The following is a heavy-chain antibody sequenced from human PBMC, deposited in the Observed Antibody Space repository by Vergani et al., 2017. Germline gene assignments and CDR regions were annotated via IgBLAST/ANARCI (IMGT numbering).Heavy chain of an antibody. CDR1: GGSISSYY. Sequence: QVQLQESGPGLVKPSETLSLTCTVSGGSISSYYWSWIRQPPGKGLEWIGYIYYSGSTNYNPSLKSRVTISVDTSKNEFSLKLSSMTAADTAVYYCARVEVVPALGHVYYYYMDVWGKGTTVTVSS. V-gene: IGHV4-59*01. CDR3: ARVEVVPALGHVYYYYMDV. D-gene: IGHD2-2*01. J-gene: IGHJ6*03. CDR2: IYYSGST.